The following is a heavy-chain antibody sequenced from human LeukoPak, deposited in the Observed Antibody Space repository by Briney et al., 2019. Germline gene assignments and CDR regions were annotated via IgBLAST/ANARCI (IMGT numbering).Heavy chain of an antibody. V-gene: IGHV4-34*04. Sequence: PSETLSLTCAVYGGSFSGYYWSWIRQPPAKGLEWVGKINHSGSGNNYSSLTSRGRISVHTYKNHFSLKLSAGTAADTAVYYCARNRVGILQNSGYMYWGQGTLVTVS. CDR1: GGSFSGYY. J-gene: IGHJ4*02. CDR3: ARNRVGILQNSGYMY. CDR2: INHSGSG. D-gene: IGHD3-22*01.